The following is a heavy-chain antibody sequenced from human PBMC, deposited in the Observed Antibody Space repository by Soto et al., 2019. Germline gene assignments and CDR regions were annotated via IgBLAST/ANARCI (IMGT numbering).Heavy chain of an antibody. CDR3: AREGSGYNF. V-gene: IGHV1-69*13. D-gene: IGHD5-12*01. CDR2: IVPVFGRP. Sequence: SVKVSCKASGGSFSNFGISWVRQAPGQGLEWMGGIVPVFGRPNYAQRFRGRLTITADESTSTGYMGLISLRSDDTAVYYCAREGSGYNFWGQGTQVTVSS. CDR1: GGSFSNFG. J-gene: IGHJ4*02.